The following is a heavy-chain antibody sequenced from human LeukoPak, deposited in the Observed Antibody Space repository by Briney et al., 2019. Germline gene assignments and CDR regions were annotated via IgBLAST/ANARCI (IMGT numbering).Heavy chain of an antibody. CDR2: IYYSGST. Sequence: SETLSLTCTVSGGSISSYYWSWIRQPPGKGLEWIGYIYYSGSTNYNPSLKSRVTISVDTSKNQFSLKLSSVTAADTAVYYCARDREPLGKGLFDPWGQGTLVTVYS. D-gene: IGHD1-26*01. V-gene: IGHV4-59*01. CDR1: GGSISSYY. CDR3: ARDREPLGKGLFDP. J-gene: IGHJ5*02.